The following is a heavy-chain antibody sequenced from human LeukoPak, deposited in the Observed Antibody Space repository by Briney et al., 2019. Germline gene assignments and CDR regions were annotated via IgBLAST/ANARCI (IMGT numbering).Heavy chain of an antibody. D-gene: IGHD1-26*01. V-gene: IGHV3-21*01. CDR2: ISSSSSYI. Sequence: GGSLRLSCAASGFDFSGYGMHWVRQAPGKGLEWVSSISSSSSYIYYADSVKGRFTISRDNAKNSLYLQMNSLRAEDTAVYYCARALPSPLYSGSYADAFDIWGQGTMVTVSS. CDR1: GFDFSGYG. CDR3: ARALPSPLYSGSYADAFDI. J-gene: IGHJ3*02.